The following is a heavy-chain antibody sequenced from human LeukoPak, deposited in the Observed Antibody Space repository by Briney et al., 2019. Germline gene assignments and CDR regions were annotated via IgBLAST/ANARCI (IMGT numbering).Heavy chain of an antibody. V-gene: IGHV3-23*01. CDR3: AKLSYDSSGYPDY. Sequence: GGSLRLSCAASGFTFSSYAMSWVRQAPGKGLEWVSAISGSGGSTYYADSVKGRFTISRDNSKNTLYLQMSSLRAEDTAVYYCAKLSYDSSGYPDYWGQGSLVTVSS. CDR2: ISGSGGST. CDR1: GFTFSSYA. D-gene: IGHD3-22*01. J-gene: IGHJ4*02.